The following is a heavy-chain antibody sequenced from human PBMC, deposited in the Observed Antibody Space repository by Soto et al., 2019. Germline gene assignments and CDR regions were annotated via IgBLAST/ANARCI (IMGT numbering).Heavy chain of an antibody. CDR2: ISGSGGST. J-gene: IGHJ4*02. CDR3: AKRGRNSAVVPMGHFDH. V-gene: IGHV3-23*01. Sequence: GGSLRLSCAASGFTFSSYAMSWVRQAPGKGLEWVSAISGSGGSTYYADSVKGRFTISRDNSKNTLYLQMNSLRAEDTAVYYCAKRGRNSAVVPMGHFDHWGQGTLVTVSS. CDR1: GFTFSSYA. D-gene: IGHD3-22*01.